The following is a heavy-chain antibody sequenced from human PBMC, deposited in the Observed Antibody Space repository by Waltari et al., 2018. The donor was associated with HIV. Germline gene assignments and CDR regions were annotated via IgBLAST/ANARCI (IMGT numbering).Heavy chain of an antibody. J-gene: IGHJ5*02. D-gene: IGHD6-19*01. CDR3: ARHLQYSSGWQNWFDP. CDR2: IYPGDSYT. V-gene: IGHV5-51*01. CDR1: GYSFTSYW. Sequence: EVQLVQSGAEVKKPGESLKISCKGSGYSFTSYWIGWVRQMPGKGLEWMGIIYPGDSYTRYSPSFQGQVTSSADKSISTAYLQWISLKASDTAMYYCARHLQYSSGWQNWFDPWGQGTLVTVSS.